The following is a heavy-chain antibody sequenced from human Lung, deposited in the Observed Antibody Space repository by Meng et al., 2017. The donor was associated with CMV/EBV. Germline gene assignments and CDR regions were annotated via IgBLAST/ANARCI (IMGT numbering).Heavy chain of an antibody. Sequence: GFSLDTAGLGVGWVRQPPGKAPEWLALVYRNDDNRYSPSLRNRLTITKDTSKNQAVLTMSNMDPGETATYYCAHYGDYRFGWYFDLWGRGTLVTVSS. D-gene: IGHD4-17*01. CDR1: GFSLDTAGLG. J-gene: IGHJ2*01. CDR3: AHYGDYRFGWYFDL. V-gene: IGHV2-5*01. CDR2: VYRNDDN.